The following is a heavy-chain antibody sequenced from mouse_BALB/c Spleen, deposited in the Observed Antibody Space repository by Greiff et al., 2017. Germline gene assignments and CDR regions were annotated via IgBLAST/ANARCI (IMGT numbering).Heavy chain of an antibody. D-gene: IGHD2-14*01. V-gene: IGHV5-6-5*01. CDR2: ISSGGST. CDR1: GFTFSSYA. Sequence: EVHLVESGGGLVKPGGSLKLSCAASGFTFSSYAMSWVRQTPEKRLEWVASISSGGSTYYPDSVKGRFTISRDNARNILYLQMSSLRSEDTAMYYCTSLRYDADWFAYWGQGTLVTVSA. CDR3: TSLRYDADWFAY. J-gene: IGHJ3*01.